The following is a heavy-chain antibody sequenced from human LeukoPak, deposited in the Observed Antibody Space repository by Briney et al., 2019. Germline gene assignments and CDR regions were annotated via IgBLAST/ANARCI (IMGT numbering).Heavy chain of an antibody. CDR3: AKDHYYDSRGQVAVDY. V-gene: IGHV3-9*01. Sequence: GGSLRLSCAASEFTFDDYAMHWVRQAPGKGLEWVSGISWNSGSIGYADSVKGRFTISRDNAKNSLYLQMNSLRAEDTALYYCAKDHYYDSRGQVAVDYWGQGTLVTVSS. J-gene: IGHJ4*02. CDR2: ISWNSGSI. CDR1: EFTFDDYA. D-gene: IGHD3-22*01.